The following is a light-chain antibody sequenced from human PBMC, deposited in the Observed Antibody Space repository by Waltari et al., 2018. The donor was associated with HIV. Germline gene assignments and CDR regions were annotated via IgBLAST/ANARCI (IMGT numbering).Light chain of an antibody. CDR3: QVWAWDGTTSAV. CDR1: KLADLY. Sequence: TQPPSVSVSAGQTATITCSAEKLADLYVYWYQPRPGQPPVLVIFGDNMRPTGIPEGFSGSDSVNTASLTISGAQAMDEADDYCQVWAWDGTTSAVFGGGTRLTVL. J-gene: IGLJ2*01. V-gene: IGLV3-1*01. CDR2: GDN.